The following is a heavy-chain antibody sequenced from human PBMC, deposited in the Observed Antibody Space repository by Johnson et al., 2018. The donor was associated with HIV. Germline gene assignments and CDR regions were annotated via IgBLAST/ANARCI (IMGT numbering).Heavy chain of an antibody. J-gene: IGHJ3*02. CDR3: ARDRAHYYDSSGYYESGAVDI. D-gene: IGHD3-22*01. Sequence: VQLVESGGGVVQPGRSLRLSCAASGFTFSSYAMHWVRQAPGKGLEWVAVISYDGSNKYYADSVKGRFTVSRDNSKNTLYLQMNSLRAEDTAVYYCARDRAHYYDSSGYYESGAVDIWGQGTMVTVSS. CDR1: GFTFSSYA. V-gene: IGHV3-30-3*01. CDR2: ISYDGSNK.